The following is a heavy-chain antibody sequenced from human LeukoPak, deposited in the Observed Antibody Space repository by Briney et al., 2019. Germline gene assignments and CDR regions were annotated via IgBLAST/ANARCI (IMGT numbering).Heavy chain of an antibody. D-gene: IGHD3-10*01. CDR1: GFTFSSYE. J-gene: IGHJ4*02. V-gene: IGHV3-48*03. CDR2: ISSSGSTI. CDR3: AGSYYPGSSDY. Sequence: GGSLRLSCAASGFTFSSYEMNWVRQAPGKGLEWVSYISSSGSTIYYADSVKGRFTISRDNAKNSLCLQMNSLRAEDTAVYYCAGSYYPGSSDYWGQGTLVTVSS.